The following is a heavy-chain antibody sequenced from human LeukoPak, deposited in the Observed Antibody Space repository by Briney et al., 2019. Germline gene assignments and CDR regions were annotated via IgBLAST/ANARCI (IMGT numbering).Heavy chain of an antibody. Sequence: GGSLRLSCAASGFTFSTYNMNWVRQAPGKGLEWVSSISGSSSYIYYADSVKGRFSISRDNAKNSLYLQMNSLRAEDTAVYYCASALGYYDSSGYYRPPYYFDYWGQGTLVTVSS. CDR1: GFTFSTYN. CDR3: ASALGYYDSSGYYRPPYYFDY. V-gene: IGHV3-21*01. D-gene: IGHD3-22*01. J-gene: IGHJ4*02. CDR2: ISGSSSYI.